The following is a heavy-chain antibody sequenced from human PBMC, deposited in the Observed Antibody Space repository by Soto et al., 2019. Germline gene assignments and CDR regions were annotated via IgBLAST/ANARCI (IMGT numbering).Heavy chain of an antibody. Sequence: ELQLVESGGGLVQPGGSLRLSCAASGFNFRKFAMSWVRQAPGKGLEWVSGMSERSGPPLYADSVKGRFTISRDNSKSTLYLEMNNLSPEDTAVYYCAKDQDNTDYYWIFDLWGRGAPVTVSS. CDR2: MSERSGPP. CDR1: GFNFRKFA. D-gene: IGHD4-17*01. J-gene: IGHJ2*01. V-gene: IGHV3-23*04. CDR3: AKDQDNTDYYWIFDL.